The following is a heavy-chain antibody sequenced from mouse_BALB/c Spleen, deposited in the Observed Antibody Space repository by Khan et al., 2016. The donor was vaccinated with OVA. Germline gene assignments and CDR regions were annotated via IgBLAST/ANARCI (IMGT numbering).Heavy chain of an antibody. Sequence: QVQLKESGPDLVKPGASVKMSCKASGYTFTDYVINWVRQRTGQGLEWIGEIYPGGGTSYYNEKFKGKATLTADKSSNTAYMQLSSLTSEDSAVYFCARSWYGSLVYWGQGTTLTVSS. J-gene: IGHJ2*01. CDR1: GYTFTDYV. CDR3: ARSWYGSLVY. CDR2: IYPGGGTS. V-gene: IGHV1-77*01. D-gene: IGHD1-1*01.